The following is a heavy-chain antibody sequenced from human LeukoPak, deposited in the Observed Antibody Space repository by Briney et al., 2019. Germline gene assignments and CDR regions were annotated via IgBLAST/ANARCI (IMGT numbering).Heavy chain of an antibody. J-gene: IGHJ4*02. CDR3: GRYYDSRGRTGGAFDC. CDR1: GITVSSIY. Sequence: GRSLRLSCTASGITVSSIYMSWVRQAPGKGLEWVSTFYRWDSTYYADCVKGGFTISRDNSKNPLFLHMNSLRAEDTAGNYCGRYYDSRGRTGGAFDCWGQGTRVTVSS. D-gene: IGHD3-22*01. CDR2: FYRWDST. V-gene: IGHV3-66*02.